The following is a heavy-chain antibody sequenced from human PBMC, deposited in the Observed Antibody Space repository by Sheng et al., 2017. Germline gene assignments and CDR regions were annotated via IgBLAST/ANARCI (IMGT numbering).Heavy chain of an antibody. Sequence: EVQLLESGGGLVQPGGSLRLSCAASGFTFSSYAMSWVRQAPGKGLEWVSAISGSGGSTYYADSVKGRFTISRDNSKNTLYLQMNSLRAEDTAVYYCAKDKTGGVGADRYWYFDLWGLAPWSLSP. CDR3: AKDKTGGVGADRYWYFDL. J-gene: IGHJ2*01. CDR1: GFTFSSYA. CDR2: ISGSGGST. V-gene: IGHV3-23*01. D-gene: IGHD1-26*01.